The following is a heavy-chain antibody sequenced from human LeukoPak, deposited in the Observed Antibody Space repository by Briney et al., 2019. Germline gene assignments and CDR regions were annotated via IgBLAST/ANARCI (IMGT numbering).Heavy chain of an antibody. D-gene: IGHD6-19*01. CDR2: TYYRSKWYN. Sequence: SQTLSLTCAISGDSVSSNSVGWNWIRQSPSRGLEWLGRTYYRSKWYNDYAVSVKSRITITPDTSKNQFSLQLNSVTPEDTAVYYCTRQYSSGWSYYYGLDVWGQGTTVTVSS. V-gene: IGHV6-1*01. CDR1: GDSVSSNSVG. CDR3: TRQYSSGWSYYYGLDV. J-gene: IGHJ6*02.